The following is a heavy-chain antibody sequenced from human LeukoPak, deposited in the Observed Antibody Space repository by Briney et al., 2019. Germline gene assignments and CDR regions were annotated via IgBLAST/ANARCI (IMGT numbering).Heavy chain of an antibody. CDR2: INPNSGGT. CDR1: GYTFTSYG. Sequence: ASVKVSCKASGYTFTSYGISWVRQAPGQGLEWMGWINPNSGGTNYAQKFQGRVTMTRDTSISTAYMELSRLRSDDTAVYYCARLRSLVHIVVVPDDYFDYWGQGTLVTVSS. J-gene: IGHJ4*02. D-gene: IGHD2-2*01. CDR3: ARLRSLVHIVVVPDDYFDY. V-gene: IGHV1-2*02.